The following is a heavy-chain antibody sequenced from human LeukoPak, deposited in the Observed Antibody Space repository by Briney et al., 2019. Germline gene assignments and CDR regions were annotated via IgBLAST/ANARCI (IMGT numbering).Heavy chain of an antibody. J-gene: IGHJ3*02. D-gene: IGHD2/OR15-2a*01. V-gene: IGHV3-48*03. Sequence: PGGSLRLSCAATGFTFSSSAMSWVRQAPGKGLEWVSYIGRSGTTTYSADSVKGRFTISRDNAKNSLYLQMNSLRAEDTAVYYCAREGVLRHNTFDIWGQGTMVTVSA. CDR2: IGRSGTTT. CDR3: AREGVLRHNTFDI. CDR1: GFTFSSSA.